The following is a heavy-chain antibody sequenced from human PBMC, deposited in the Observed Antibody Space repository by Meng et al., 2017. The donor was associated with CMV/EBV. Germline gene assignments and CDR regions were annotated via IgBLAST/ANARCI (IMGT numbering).Heavy chain of an antibody. J-gene: IGHJ6*02. Sequence: SETLSLTCAVYGGSFSGYYWSWIRQPPGKGLEWIGEINHSGSTNYNPSLKSRVTISVDTSKNQFSLKLSSVTAADTAVYYCARDQKNYDFWSGYYFRGYYYYYYGMDVWGQGTTVTVSS. CDR1: GGSFSGYY. D-gene: IGHD3-3*01. CDR2: INHSGST. CDR3: ARDQKNYDFWSGYYFRGYYYYYYGMDV. V-gene: IGHV4-34*01.